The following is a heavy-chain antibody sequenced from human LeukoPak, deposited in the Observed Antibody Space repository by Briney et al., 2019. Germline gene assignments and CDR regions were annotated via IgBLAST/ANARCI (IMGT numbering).Heavy chain of an antibody. CDR1: GYTFNTYP. CDR3: VRSVDTTGYFNY. CDR2: INTNTGSP. J-gene: IGHJ4*02. V-gene: IGHV7-4-1*02. D-gene: IGHD3-22*01. Sequence: GASVKVSCKAAGYTFNTYPINWVRQAPGQGLEWMGWINTNTGSPTYAQGLTGRFVLSLDTSVSTAFLQINSLKAEDTALYYCVRSVDTTGYFNYWGQGTLVTVSS.